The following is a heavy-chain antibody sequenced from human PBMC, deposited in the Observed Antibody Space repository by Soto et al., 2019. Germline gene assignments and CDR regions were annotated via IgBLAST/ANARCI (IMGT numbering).Heavy chain of an antibody. CDR3: ARYRREAVAGYTLDN. J-gene: IGHJ4*02. CDR1: GGSISSNY. D-gene: IGHD6-13*01. V-gene: IGHV4-59*01. Sequence: PSETLSLTCTVSGGSISSNYLTWIRQPPGKGLEWIGYVYNSGSTNYNPSLKSRVTISEDTSKSQFSLKVNSMTAADTAVYYCARYRREAVAGYTLDNWGQGILVTVSS. CDR2: VYNSGST.